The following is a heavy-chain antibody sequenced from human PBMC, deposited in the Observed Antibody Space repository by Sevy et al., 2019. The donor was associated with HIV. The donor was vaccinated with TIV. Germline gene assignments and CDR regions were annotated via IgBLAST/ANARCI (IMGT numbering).Heavy chain of an antibody. CDR1: GYTFTSYD. CDR2: MNPNSGNT. V-gene: IGHV1-8*01. Sequence: ASVKVSCKASGYTFTSYDINWVRHATGQGLEWMGWMNPNSGNTGYAQKFQGRVTMTRNTSISTAYMELSSLRSEDTAVYYCARASRSYDSSGYYGNWFDPWGQGTLVTVSS. CDR3: ARASRSYDSSGYYGNWFDP. D-gene: IGHD3-22*01. J-gene: IGHJ5*02.